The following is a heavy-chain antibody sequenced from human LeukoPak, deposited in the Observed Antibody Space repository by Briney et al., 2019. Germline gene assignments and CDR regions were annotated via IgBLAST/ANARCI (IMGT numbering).Heavy chain of an antibody. V-gene: IGHV3-7*01. J-gene: IGHJ3*02. CDR3: ASEVVVLGGDDAFDI. CDR1: GFTFSNYW. D-gene: IGHD2-21*01. Sequence: GGSLRLSCAASGFTFSNYWMSWVRQAPGKGLEWVANIKQDRSEKYYVDSLKGRFTISRDNAKNSLYLQMNSLRAEDTAVYYCASEVVVLGGDDAFDIWGQGTMVTVSS. CDR2: IKQDRSEK.